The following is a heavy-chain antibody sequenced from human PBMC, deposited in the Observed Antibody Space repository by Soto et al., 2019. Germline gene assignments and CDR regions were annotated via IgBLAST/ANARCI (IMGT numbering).Heavy chain of an antibody. CDR1: GFTFNTFG. D-gene: IGHD5-18*01. J-gene: IGHJ4*02. Sequence: GGSLRLSCAASGFTFNTFGMHWVRQVPGKGLEWVAATSYDGSNEYSEYYADSVKGRFTIFRINSKDRLYLQMNSLAAEDTAVYYCAKEKVTDGYRGFFDYWGQGILVTVSS. V-gene: IGHV3-30*18. CDR3: AKEKVTDGYRGFFDY. CDR2: TSYDGSNEYSE.